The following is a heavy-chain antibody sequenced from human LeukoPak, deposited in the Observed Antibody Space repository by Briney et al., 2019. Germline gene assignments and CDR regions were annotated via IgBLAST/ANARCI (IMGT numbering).Heavy chain of an antibody. CDR2: ISAYNGNT. CDR3: ARDSSAVAGTYNWFDP. Sequence: ASVKVSCKASGGTFSSYAITWVRQAPGQGLEWMGWISAYNGNTNYAQKIQGRVTMTTDTSTSTAYMELRSLRSDDTAVYYCARDSSAVAGTYNWFDPWGQGTLVTVSS. CDR1: GGTFSSYA. V-gene: IGHV1-18*01. D-gene: IGHD6-19*01. J-gene: IGHJ5*02.